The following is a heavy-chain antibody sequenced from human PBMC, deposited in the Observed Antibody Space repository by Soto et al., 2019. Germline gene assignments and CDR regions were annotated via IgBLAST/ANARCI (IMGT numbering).Heavy chain of an antibody. CDR1: GFTFSSYG. CDR2: IWYDGSNK. J-gene: IGHJ4*02. CDR3: ARDSGSSSGRASRYPDY. V-gene: IGHV3-33*01. Sequence: QVQLVESGGGVVQPGRSLRLSCAASGFTFSSYGMHWVRQAPGKGLEWVAVIWYDGSNKYYADSVKGRFTISRDNSKNTLYLQMNSLRAEDTAVYYCARDSGSSSGRASRYPDYWGQGTQVTVSS. D-gene: IGHD6-6*01.